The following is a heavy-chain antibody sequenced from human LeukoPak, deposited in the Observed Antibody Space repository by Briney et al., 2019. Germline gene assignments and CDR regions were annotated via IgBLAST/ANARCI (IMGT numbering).Heavy chain of an antibody. J-gene: IGHJ5*02. CDR1: GGSISSSSYY. V-gene: IGHV4-39*01. D-gene: IGHD4-4*01. CDR3: ARGMTTVTTDGVYWFDP. CDR2: IYYSGST. Sequence: NSSETLSLTCTVSGGSISSSSYYWGWIRQPPGKGLEWIGSIYYSGSTYYNPSLKSRVTISVDTSKNQFSLKLSSVTAADTAVYYCARGMTTVTTDGVYWFDPWGQGTLVTVSS.